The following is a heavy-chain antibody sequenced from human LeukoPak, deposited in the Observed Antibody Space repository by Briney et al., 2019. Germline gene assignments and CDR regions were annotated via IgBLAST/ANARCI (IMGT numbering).Heavy chain of an antibody. CDR3: AKDLMTLVRGAVTR. CDR2: ISGSGDST. J-gene: IGHJ4*02. Sequence: GGSLRLSCAASAFTFGNYAMNWVRQAPGKGLEWVSAISGSGDSTSYADSVKGRFTISRDNSKNTLYLQMYSLRAEDTAIYYCAKDLMTLVRGAVTRWGQGTLVTVSS. V-gene: IGHV3-23*01. CDR1: AFTFGNYA. D-gene: IGHD3-10*01.